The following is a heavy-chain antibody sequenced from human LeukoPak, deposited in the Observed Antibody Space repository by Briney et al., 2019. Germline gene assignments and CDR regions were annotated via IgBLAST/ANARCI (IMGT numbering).Heavy chain of an antibody. D-gene: IGHD1-26*01. CDR3: ASSYSGYYYYYMDV. V-gene: IGHV4-59*01. CDR1: GGSISSYY. Sequence: SETLSLTCTVSGGSISSYYWSWIRQPPGKGLEWIGYIYYSGSTNYNPSLKSRVTISVDTSKNQFSLKLSSVTAADTAVYYCASSYSGYYYYYMDVWGKGTTVTISS. J-gene: IGHJ6*03. CDR2: IYYSGST.